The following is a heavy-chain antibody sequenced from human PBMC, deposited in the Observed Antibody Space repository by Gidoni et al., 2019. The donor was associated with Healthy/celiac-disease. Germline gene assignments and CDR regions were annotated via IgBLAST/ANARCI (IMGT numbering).Heavy chain of an antibody. Sequence: EVQLLESGGGLVQPGGSLRLSCAASGFTFSSYAMSWVRQAPGKGLEWVSAISGSGGSTYYADSVKGRFTISRDNSKNTLYLQMNSLRAEDTAVYYCAKEGRMTTVVPGWYFDLWGRGTLVTVSS. CDR2: ISGSGGST. V-gene: IGHV3-23*01. CDR3: AKEGRMTTVVPGWYFDL. CDR1: GFTFSSYA. D-gene: IGHD4-17*01. J-gene: IGHJ2*01.